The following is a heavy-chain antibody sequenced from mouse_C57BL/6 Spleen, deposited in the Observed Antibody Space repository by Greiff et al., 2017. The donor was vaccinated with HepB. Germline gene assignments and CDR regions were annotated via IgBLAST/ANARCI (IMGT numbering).Heavy chain of an antibody. J-gene: IGHJ4*01. CDR2: IYPGSGNT. Sequence: VQLQESGAELVRPGASVKLSCKASGYTFTDYYINWVKQRPGQGLEWIARIYPGSGNTYYNEKFKGKATLTAEKSSSTAYMQLSSLTSEDSAVYFCARLLRMDYWGQGTSVTVSS. CDR3: ARLLRMDY. D-gene: IGHD1-1*01. V-gene: IGHV1-76*01. CDR1: GYTFTDYY.